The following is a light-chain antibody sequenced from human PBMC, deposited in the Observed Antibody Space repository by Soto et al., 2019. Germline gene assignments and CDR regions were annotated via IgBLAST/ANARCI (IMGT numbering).Light chain of an antibody. CDR1: QSVSYN. J-gene: IGKJ4*01. CDR3: QQYNNWHLT. CDR2: DAS. V-gene: IGKV3D-15*01. Sequence: ETVMTQSPATLSVSPGDRATLSCSASQSVSYNLAWYQQKPGQAPRLLIYDASTRATGIPARFSGSASGTEFTLTISSLLSEDFEVYYCQQYNNWHLTFGRGTKAE.